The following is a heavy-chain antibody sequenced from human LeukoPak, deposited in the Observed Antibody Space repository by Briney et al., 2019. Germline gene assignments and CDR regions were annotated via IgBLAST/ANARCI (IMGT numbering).Heavy chain of an antibody. J-gene: IGHJ4*02. CDR2: ISGRGGST. D-gene: IGHD6-13*01. V-gene: IGHV3-23*01. CDR3: AKDHRPGIAAAGTGGFDY. Sequence: VGALRLSCAASGFTLSSYAMSWVRQAPGKGLEWVSAISGRGGSTYYAGSVKGPFTISRDNSKNTLYLQMNSLRAEDTAVYYCAKDHRPGIAAAGTGGFDYWGQGTLVTVSS. CDR1: GFTLSSYA.